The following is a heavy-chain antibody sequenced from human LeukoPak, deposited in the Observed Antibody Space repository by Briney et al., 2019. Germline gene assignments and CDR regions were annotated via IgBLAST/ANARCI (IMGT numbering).Heavy chain of an antibody. J-gene: IGHJ4*02. CDR1: GYTFTSYG. V-gene: IGHV1-18*01. CDR2: ISAYNGNT. D-gene: IGHD3-3*01. Sequence: ASVKVSCKASGYTFTSYGISWVRQAPGQGLEWMGWISAYNGNTNYAQKLQGRVTMTTDTSTSTAYMELRSLRSDDTAVYYCARVLSDFWSGYYCDYWGQGTLVTVSS. CDR3: ARVLSDFWSGYYCDY.